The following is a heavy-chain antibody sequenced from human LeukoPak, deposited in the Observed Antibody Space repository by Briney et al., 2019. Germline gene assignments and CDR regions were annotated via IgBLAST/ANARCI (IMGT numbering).Heavy chain of an antibody. J-gene: IGHJ4*02. V-gene: IGHV4-61*02. CDR2: IYTSGST. Sequence: PSETLSLTCTVSGGSISSGSYSWNWIRQPAGKGLEWIGRIYTSGSTNYNPSLKSRVTMSVDTSKNQFSLKLSSVTAADTAVYYCASDDNGYSYGYAGDYWGQGTLVTVSS. CDR1: GGSISSGSYS. CDR3: ASDDNGYSYGYAGDY. D-gene: IGHD5-18*01.